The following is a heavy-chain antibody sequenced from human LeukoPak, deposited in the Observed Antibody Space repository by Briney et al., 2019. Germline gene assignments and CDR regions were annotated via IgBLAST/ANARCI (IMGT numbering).Heavy chain of an antibody. CDR3: ARGPILGGFDY. J-gene: IGHJ4*02. V-gene: IGHV1-46*01. CDR2: INPSGGST. Sequence: GAPVKVSCKASGYTFTSYYMHWVRQAPGQGLGWMGIINPSGGSTSYAQRVEARVTMTRDTPTSTVYMELSSLRSEDTAVYYCARGPILGGFDYWGQGTLVTVSS. D-gene: IGHD3-16*01. CDR1: GYTFTSYY.